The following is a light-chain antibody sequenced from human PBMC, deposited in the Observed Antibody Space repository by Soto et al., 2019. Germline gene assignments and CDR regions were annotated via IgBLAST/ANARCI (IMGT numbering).Light chain of an antibody. Sequence: QSALTQPASVSGSPGQSITISCTGTSSDVGGYNYVSWYQQHPGKAPKLMIYEVNNWPSGVSNRFSGSKSGNTASLTISGLQAEDEADYYCSSYTTTSTVAFGGGTKVTVL. CDR3: SSYTTTSTVA. CDR1: SSDVGGYNY. V-gene: IGLV2-14*01. J-gene: IGLJ2*01. CDR2: EVN.